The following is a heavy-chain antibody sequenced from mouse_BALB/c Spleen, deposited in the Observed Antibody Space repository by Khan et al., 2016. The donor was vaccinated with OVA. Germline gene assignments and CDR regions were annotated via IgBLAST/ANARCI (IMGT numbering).Heavy chain of an antibody. J-gene: IGHJ4*01. CDR2: ISYSGST. CDR1: GYSITSNYA. D-gene: IGHD1-1*01. CDR3: ARGNYYGYAMDY. V-gene: IGHV3-2*02. Sequence: EVELVESGPGLVKPSQSLSLTCTVTGYSITSNYAWNWIRQFPGNQLECMGYISYSGSTSYNPSLKSRITITRDTSKNQFFLQLSSVTTEDTATYYCARGNYYGYAMDYWGQGTSVTVSS.